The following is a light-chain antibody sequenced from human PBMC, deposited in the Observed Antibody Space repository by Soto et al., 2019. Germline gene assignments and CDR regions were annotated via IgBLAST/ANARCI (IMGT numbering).Light chain of an antibody. Sequence: QSALTQPASVSGSPGQSITISCTGTSSDVGSYNYVSWYQQHPGKAPKLMIYEVSNRPSGISNRFSGTKSGNTASLTISGLQAEDEADYDCSSYTSSSTPVVFGGGTKLTVL. V-gene: IGLV2-14*01. J-gene: IGLJ2*01. CDR2: EVS. CDR1: SSDVGSYNY. CDR3: SSYTSSSTPVV.